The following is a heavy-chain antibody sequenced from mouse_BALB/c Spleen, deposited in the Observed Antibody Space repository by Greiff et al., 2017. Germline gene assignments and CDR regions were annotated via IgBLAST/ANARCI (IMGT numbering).Heavy chain of an antibody. CDR1: GFSLTSYG. Sequence: QVQLQQSGPGLVAPSQSLSITCTVSGFSLTSYGVHWVRQPPGKGLEWLGVIWAGGSTNYNSALMSRLSISKDNSKSQVFLKMNSLQTDDTAMYYCARDWYSLLRLHPYYYAMDYWGQGTSVTVSS. D-gene: IGHD1-2*01. V-gene: IGHV2-9*02. CDR2: IWAGGST. CDR3: ARDWYSLLRLHPYYYAMDY. J-gene: IGHJ4*01.